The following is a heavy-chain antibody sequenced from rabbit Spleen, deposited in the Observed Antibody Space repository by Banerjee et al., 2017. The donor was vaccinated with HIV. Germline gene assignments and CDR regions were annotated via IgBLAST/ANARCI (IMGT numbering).Heavy chain of an antibody. J-gene: IGHJ3*01. CDR2: IYAGRSGTT. CDR3: ARNGTGSNYAFNF. Sequence: QEQLEESGGDLVKPEGSLTLTCTASGFSFSSNYYMCWVRQAPGKGLEWIACIYAGRSGTTYYASWAKGRFTISKTSSTTVTLQMTSLTAADTATYFCARNGTGSNYAFNFWGQGTLVTVS. V-gene: IGHV1S45*01. CDR1: GFSFSSNYY. D-gene: IGHD8-1*01.